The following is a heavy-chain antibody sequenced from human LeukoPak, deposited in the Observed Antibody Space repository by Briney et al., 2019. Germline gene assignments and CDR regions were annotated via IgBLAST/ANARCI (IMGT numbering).Heavy chain of an antibody. Sequence: PSETLSLTCTVSGGSISSYYWSWIRQPPGKGLEWIGYIYYSGSTNYNPSLKSRVTISVDTSKNQFSLKLSSVTAADTAVYYCARGDGRWLQSNILGAFDIWGQGTMVTVSS. J-gene: IGHJ3*02. CDR2: IYYSGST. V-gene: IGHV4-59*01. D-gene: IGHD5-24*01. CDR3: ARGDGRWLQSNILGAFDI. CDR1: GGSISSYY.